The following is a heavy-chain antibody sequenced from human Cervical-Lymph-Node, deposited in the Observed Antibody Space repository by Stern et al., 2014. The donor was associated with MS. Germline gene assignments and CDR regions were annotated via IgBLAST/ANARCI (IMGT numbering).Heavy chain of an antibody. CDR3: ARHGRPVVTTTDFDY. D-gene: IGHD2-21*02. J-gene: IGHJ4*02. V-gene: IGHV4-39*01. CDR2: IYYSGST. CDR1: GDSISSSGYY. Sequence: QVQLQESGPGLVKPSETLSLTCTVSGDSISSSGYYWGWLRQPPGKGLEWIGSIYYSGSTYYNPSLKSRVTISVDTSKHQFSLKRSSVTAADTAVYYCARHGRPVVTTTDFDYWGQGTLVSVSS.